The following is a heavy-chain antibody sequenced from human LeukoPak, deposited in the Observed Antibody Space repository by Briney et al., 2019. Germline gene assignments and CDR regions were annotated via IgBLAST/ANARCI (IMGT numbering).Heavy chain of an antibody. CDR3: TTDFGLWFGESPGGDYYFDY. Sequence: PGGSLRLSCEVSTFSFSNAWMSWVRQAPGKGLEWVGRIKSKTDGGTTDYAAPVKGRFTISRDDSKNTLYLQMNSLKTEDTAVYYCTTDFGLWFGESPGGDYYFDYWGQGTLVTVSS. CDR2: IKSKTDGGTT. J-gene: IGHJ4*02. D-gene: IGHD3-10*01. V-gene: IGHV3-15*01. CDR1: TFSFSNAW.